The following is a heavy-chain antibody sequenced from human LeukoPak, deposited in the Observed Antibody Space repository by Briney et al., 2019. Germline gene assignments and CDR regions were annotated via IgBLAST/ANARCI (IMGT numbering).Heavy chain of an antibody. CDR3: ARRPVTDIVVVPAAPYLTYFDY. CDR2: IYYSGST. V-gene: IGHV4-38-2*02. Sequence: PSETLSLTCTVSGYSISSGYYWGWIRQPPGKGLEWIGSIYYSGSTYYNPSLKSRVPISVDTSKHPFSLKLSSVTAADTAVYYCARRPVTDIVVVPAAPYLTYFDYWGQGTLVTVSS. D-gene: IGHD2-2*01. CDR1: GYSISSGYY. J-gene: IGHJ4*02.